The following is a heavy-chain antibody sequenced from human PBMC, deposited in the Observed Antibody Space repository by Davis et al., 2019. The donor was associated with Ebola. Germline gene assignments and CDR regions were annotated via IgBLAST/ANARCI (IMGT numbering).Heavy chain of an antibody. V-gene: IGHV3-11*06. J-gene: IGHJ4*02. CDR2: ISSSSSYI. CDR3: ARSARRGSFDY. D-gene: IGHD6-6*01. Sequence: GESLKISCAASGFTFSDYYMSWIRQAPGKGLEWVSSISSSSSYIYYADSVKGRFTIPRDNAKNSLYLQMNSLRAEDTSLYYCARSARRGSFDYWGQGTLVTVSS. CDR1: GFTFSDYY.